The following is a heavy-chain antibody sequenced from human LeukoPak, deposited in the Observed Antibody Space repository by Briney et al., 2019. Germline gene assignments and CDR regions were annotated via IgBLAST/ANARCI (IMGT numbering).Heavy chain of an antibody. CDR2: IWYDASNK. J-gene: IGHJ5*02. CDR3: VRGVGVSRFNYLDP. V-gene: IGHV3-33*01. D-gene: IGHD1-7*01. CDR1: GFTFSSFG. Sequence: GGSLRLSCAASGFTFSSFGMHWVRQAPGKGLEWVAVIWYDASNKYYADSVKGRFNISRDNSKNTLYLHMNSLRDDDTAVYYCVRGVGVSRFNYLDPWGQGTLVIVSS.